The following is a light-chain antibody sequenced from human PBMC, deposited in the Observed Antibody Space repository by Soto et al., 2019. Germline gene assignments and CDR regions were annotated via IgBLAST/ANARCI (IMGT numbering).Light chain of an antibody. J-gene: IGLJ1*01. Sequence: QSVLTQPASVSGSLGQSITISCTGTSSDVGGYNYVSWYQQHPGNAPKLIIYDVSNRPSGVADRFPGSKSGNTASLTISGPQAQDEVDYYCSSYTCSSTLYVFGTGTKLTVL. V-gene: IGLV2-14*01. CDR1: SSDVGGYNY. CDR2: DVS. CDR3: SSYTCSSTLYV.